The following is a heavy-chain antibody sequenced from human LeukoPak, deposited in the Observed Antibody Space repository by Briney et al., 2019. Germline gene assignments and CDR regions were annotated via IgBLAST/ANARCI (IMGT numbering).Heavy chain of an antibody. CDR3: TKGYGRYSYMDV. Sequence: AGGSLRLSCAASGFTFSNYGMNWVRQAPGKGLEWVSAISGSGGDTYYADSVKGRFTISRDNSKNTLYLQMNSLRAEDTAVYYCTKGYGRYSYMDVWGKGTTVTISS. V-gene: IGHV3-23*01. J-gene: IGHJ6*03. CDR1: GFTFSNYG. D-gene: IGHD1-26*01. CDR2: ISGSGGDT.